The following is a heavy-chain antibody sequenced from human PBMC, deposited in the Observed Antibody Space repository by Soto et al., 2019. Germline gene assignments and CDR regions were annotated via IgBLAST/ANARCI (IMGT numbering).Heavy chain of an antibody. D-gene: IGHD3-3*01. CDR1: GFTFSSYA. J-gene: IGHJ4*02. Sequence: GGFLRLSCAASGFTFSSYAMSWVRQAPGKGLEWVSAISGSGGSTYYADSVKGRFTISRDNSKNTLYLQMNSLRAEDTAVYYCAKDPGGDIVTYYDFWSGTKAIDYWGQGTLVTVSS. CDR2: ISGSGGST. V-gene: IGHV3-23*01. CDR3: AKDPGGDIVTYYDFWSGTKAIDY.